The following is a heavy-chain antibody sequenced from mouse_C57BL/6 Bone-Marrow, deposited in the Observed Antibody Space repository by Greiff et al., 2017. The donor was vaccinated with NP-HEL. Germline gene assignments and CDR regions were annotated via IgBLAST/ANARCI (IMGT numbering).Heavy chain of an antibody. J-gene: IGHJ2*01. V-gene: IGHV14-4*01. CDR3: TSTGSGIFIDY. CDR2: IDPENGDT. CDR1: GFNIKDDY. Sequence: DVKLVESGAELVRPGASVKLSCTASGFNIKDDYMHWVKQRPEQGLEWIGWIDPENGDTEYASKFQGKATITADTSSNTAYLQLSSLTSEDTAVYYCTSTGSGIFIDYWGQGTTLTVSS. D-gene: IGHD1-1*01.